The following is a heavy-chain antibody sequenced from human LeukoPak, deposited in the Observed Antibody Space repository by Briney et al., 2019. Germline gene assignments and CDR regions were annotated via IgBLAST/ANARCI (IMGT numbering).Heavy chain of an antibody. CDR2: ISWDGNSI. V-gene: IGHV3-43*01. D-gene: IGHD2-21*01. Sequence: GGSLRLSCAASGFTFDDYMMHWVRQAPGKGLEWVALISWDGNSIYYADSVKGRLTISRDNGKNSLYLQMLNLRTEDTAFYYCAKDVATVGIVDFWGQGTLVTVSS. CDR3: AKDVATVGIVDF. CDR1: GFTFDDYM. J-gene: IGHJ4*02.